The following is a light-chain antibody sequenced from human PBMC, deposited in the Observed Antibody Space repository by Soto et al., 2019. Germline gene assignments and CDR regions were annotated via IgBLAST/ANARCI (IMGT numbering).Light chain of an antibody. CDR2: DIS. CDR3: SSYTSSSTLLYV. V-gene: IGLV2-14*01. CDR1: SSDVGGYNY. Sequence: QSALTQPASVSGSPGQSITISCTGTSSDVGGYNYVSWYQQHPGKAPKLMIYDISNRPSWVSNRFSGSKYGNTASLTISGLQAEDEADYYCSSYTSSSTLLYVFGTGTKLTVL. J-gene: IGLJ1*01.